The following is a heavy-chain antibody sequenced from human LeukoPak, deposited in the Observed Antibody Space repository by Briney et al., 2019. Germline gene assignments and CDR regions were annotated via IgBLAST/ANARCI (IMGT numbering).Heavy chain of an antibody. CDR2: ISARGGSP. D-gene: IGHD6-6*01. CDR1: GFTFSTHA. J-gene: IGHJ4*02. V-gene: IGHV3-23*01. Sequence: GGSLRLSCAASGFTFSTHAMSWVRQAPGKGLEWVSAISARGGSPYYADSVKGRFTISRDNSKNTLYLQMNSLRAEDTAVYYCAKVRELVPFFDYWGQGTLVTVSS. CDR3: AKVRELVPFFDY.